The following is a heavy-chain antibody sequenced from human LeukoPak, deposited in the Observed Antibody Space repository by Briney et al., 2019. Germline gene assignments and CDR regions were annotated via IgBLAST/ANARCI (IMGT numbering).Heavy chain of an antibody. CDR1: GGSITTSNW. Sequence: SGTLSLTCGVSGGSITTSNWWTWVRQPPGKGLEWIGEVHLDGRTNYNPSLESRLTISVDLSENHISLRLTSVTAAYTAVYYCAREGGFYRPLDYSGQGTLVTVSS. D-gene: IGHD3-3*01. V-gene: IGHV4-4*02. CDR2: VHLDGRT. CDR3: AREGGFYRPLDY. J-gene: IGHJ4*02.